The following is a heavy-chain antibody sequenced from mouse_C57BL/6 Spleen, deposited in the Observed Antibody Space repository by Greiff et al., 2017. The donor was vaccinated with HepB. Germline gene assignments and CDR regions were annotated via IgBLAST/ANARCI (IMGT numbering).Heavy chain of an antibody. Sequence: VQLQQSGPELVKPGASVKISCKASGYAFSSSWMNWVKQRPGKGLEWIGRIYPGDGDTNYNGKFKGKATLTADKSSSTAYMQLSSLTSEDSAVYFCARYSPGYYGSSYVIDYWGQGTSVTVSS. V-gene: IGHV1-82*01. CDR1: GYAFSSSW. J-gene: IGHJ4*01. CDR2: IYPGDGDT. CDR3: ARYSPGYYGSSYVIDY. D-gene: IGHD1-1*01.